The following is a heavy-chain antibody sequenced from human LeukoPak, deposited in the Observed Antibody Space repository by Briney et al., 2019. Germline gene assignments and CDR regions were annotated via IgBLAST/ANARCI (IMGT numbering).Heavy chain of an antibody. CDR2: FSYSGST. D-gene: IGHD7-27*01. J-gene: IGHJ4*02. CDR3: ARDGPGDVGFDY. V-gene: IGHV4-59*01. Sequence: PSETLSLTCTLSRGSISNYYWGWIRQPPGKGLEWIGFFSYSGSTNYNPSLKSRVTISVDTSKNQFSLKLTSVTAADTAVYYCARDGPGDVGFDYWGQGTLVTVSS. CDR1: RGSISNYY.